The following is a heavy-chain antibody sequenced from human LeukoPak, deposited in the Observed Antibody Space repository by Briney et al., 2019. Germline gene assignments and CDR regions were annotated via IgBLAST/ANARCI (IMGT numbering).Heavy chain of an antibody. CDR2: ISYDGSNK. Sequence: PGESLRLSCAASGFTFSSYAMHWVRQAPGKGLEWVAVISYDGSNKYYADSVKGRFTISRDNSKNTLYLQMNSLRAEDTAVYYCARDRGGTWDAFDIWGQGTMVTVSS. J-gene: IGHJ3*02. V-gene: IGHV3-30*04. CDR1: GFTFSSYA. CDR3: ARDRGGTWDAFDI. D-gene: IGHD2-15*01.